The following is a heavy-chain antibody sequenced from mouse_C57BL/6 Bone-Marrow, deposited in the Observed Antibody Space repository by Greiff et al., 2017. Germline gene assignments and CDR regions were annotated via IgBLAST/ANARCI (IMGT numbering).Heavy chain of an antibody. V-gene: IGHV1-81*01. Sequence: VQLQQSGAELARPGASVKLSCKASGYTFTSYGISWVKQRTGQGLEWIGEIYPRSGNTYYNEKFKGKATLTADKSSSTAYMQLRSLTSEASAVYFCARSASSPASFAYWGQGTLVTVSA. D-gene: IGHD1-1*01. CDR1: GYTFTSYG. J-gene: IGHJ3*01. CDR3: ARSASSPASFAY. CDR2: IYPRSGNT.